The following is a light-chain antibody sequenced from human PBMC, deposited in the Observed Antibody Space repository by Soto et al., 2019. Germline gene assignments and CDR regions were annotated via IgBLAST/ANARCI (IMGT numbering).Light chain of an antibody. CDR3: QSYDSSLSGVV. V-gene: IGLV1-40*01. J-gene: IGLJ2*01. CDR1: SSNIGAGYD. Sequence: QAVVTQPPSVSGAPGQRVTISCTGSSSNIGAGYDVHWYQQLPGTAPKLLIYANSNRPSGVPDRFSGSKSGTSASLAITGLLAEDEDDYYCQSYDSSLSGVVFGGGTKLTVL. CDR2: ANS.